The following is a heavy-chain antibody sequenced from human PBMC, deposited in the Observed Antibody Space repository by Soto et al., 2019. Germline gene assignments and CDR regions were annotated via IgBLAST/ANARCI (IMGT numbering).Heavy chain of an antibody. CDR3: ARGPGGYYSMDV. V-gene: IGHV3-30*04. D-gene: IGHD3-10*01. Sequence: QVQLVESGGGVVQPGRSLRLSCAASGFTFSSYAMHWVRQAPGKGLEWVAVISYDGRNKDYEDSVKGRFTISRDNSKNTLYLQMNSLRAEDTAVYYCARGPGGYYSMDVWGQGTTVTVSS. CDR1: GFTFSSYA. CDR2: ISYDGRNK. J-gene: IGHJ6*02.